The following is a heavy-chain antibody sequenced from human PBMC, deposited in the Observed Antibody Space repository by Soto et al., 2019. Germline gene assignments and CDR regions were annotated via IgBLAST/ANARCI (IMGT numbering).Heavy chain of an antibody. V-gene: IGHV1-69*13. Sequence: ASVKVSCKASGGTFSSYAISWVRQAPGQGLEWMGGIIPIFGTADYAQKFQGRVTITADESTSTAYMELSSLRSEDTAVYYCALHYGSGSNYYYYGMDVWGQGTTVTVSS. J-gene: IGHJ6*02. CDR3: ALHYGSGSNYYYYGMDV. CDR1: GGTFSSYA. CDR2: IIPIFGTA. D-gene: IGHD3-10*01.